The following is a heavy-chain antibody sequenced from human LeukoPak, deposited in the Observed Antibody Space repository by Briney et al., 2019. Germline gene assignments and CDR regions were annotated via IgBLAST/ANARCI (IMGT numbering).Heavy chain of an antibody. CDR3: ARIGAGSSRDY. V-gene: IGHV3-21*01. CDR2: IVGSSST. D-gene: IGHD6-13*01. Sequence: GGSLGLSCAASGFTFSNFAMTWVRQAPGKGLEWVSSIVGSSSTYYADSLKGRFTISRDNAKNSLYLQMNSLRAEDTAVYYCARIGAGSSRDYWGQGTLVTVSS. J-gene: IGHJ4*02. CDR1: GFTFSNFA.